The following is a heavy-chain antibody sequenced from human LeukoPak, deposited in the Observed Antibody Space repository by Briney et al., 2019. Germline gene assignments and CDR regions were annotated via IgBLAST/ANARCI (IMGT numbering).Heavy chain of an antibody. CDR3: AKAHLEWLLGIGY. Sequence: GGSLRLSCAASGFTFSSYAMSWVRQAPGKGLEWVSAISGSGGSTYYADSVKGRFTISRDNSKNALYLQMNSLRAEDTAVYYCAKAHLEWLLGIGYWGQGTLVTVSS. CDR1: GFTFSSYA. J-gene: IGHJ4*02. D-gene: IGHD3-3*01. CDR2: ISGSGGST. V-gene: IGHV3-23*01.